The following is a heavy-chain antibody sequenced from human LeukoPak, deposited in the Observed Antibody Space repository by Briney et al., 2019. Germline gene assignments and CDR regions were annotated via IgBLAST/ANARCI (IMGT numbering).Heavy chain of an antibody. J-gene: IGHJ5*02. D-gene: IGHD6-13*01. CDR1: GYTFTSYD. V-gene: IGHV1-8*01. CDR3: ARSSSSLLSSWFDP. Sequence: ASVKVSCKASGYTFTSYDINWVRQATGQGLEWMGWMNPNSGNTGYAQKFQGRVTITADESTSTAYMELSSLRSEDTAVYYCARSSSSLLSSWFDPWGQGTLVTVSS. CDR2: MNPNSGNT.